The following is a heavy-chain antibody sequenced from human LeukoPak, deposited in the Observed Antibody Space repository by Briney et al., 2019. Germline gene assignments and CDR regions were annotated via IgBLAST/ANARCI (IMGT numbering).Heavy chain of an antibody. V-gene: IGHV1-69*06. CDR3: TRHYDSSGYPSLNYFDY. CDR2: VIPMFGTA. CDR1: GGTFSTYA. D-gene: IGHD3-22*01. Sequence: SVKVSCKASGGTFSTYAISWVRQAPGQGLEWMGRVIPMFGTADYAQKFQGRVTITADKSTSTAYMELSSLRSEDTTVYYCTRHYDSSGYPSLNYFDYWGQGTLVTVSS. J-gene: IGHJ4*02.